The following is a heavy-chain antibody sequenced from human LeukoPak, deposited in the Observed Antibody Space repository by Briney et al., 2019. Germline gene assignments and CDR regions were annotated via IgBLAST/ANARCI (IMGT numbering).Heavy chain of an antibody. CDR2: IISSGTSI. V-gene: IGHV3-48*03. CDR3: ARRYCSSTSCLIDY. D-gene: IGHD2-2*01. J-gene: IGHJ4*02. Sequence: PGGSLRLSCAASGFTFSSYEMNWVRQAPGKRLEWVSYIISSGTSIYYADSVKGRFTISRDNAKNSLYLQMNSLRADDTAVYYCARRYCSSTSCLIDYWGQGTLVTVSS. CDR1: GFTFSSYE.